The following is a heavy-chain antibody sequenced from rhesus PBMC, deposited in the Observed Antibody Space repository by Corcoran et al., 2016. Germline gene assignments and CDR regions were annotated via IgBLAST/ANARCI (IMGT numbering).Heavy chain of an antibody. V-gene: IGHV3-178*01. CDR2: FINVAGST. CDR3: ARDGNWNDAPFDY. CDR1: GFSFSDYY. Sequence: EVQLVESGGGLAKPGGSLRLSCAASGFSFSDYYMDWVRQFPGKGLEWVSRFINVAGSTWYADSVKGRFTISRENAKNTLYFQMNSLRAEDTAVYYCARDGNWNDAPFDYWGQGVLVTVSS. J-gene: IGHJ4*01. D-gene: IGHD1-7*02.